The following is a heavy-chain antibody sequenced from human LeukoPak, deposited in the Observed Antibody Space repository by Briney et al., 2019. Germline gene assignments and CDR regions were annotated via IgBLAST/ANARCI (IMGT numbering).Heavy chain of an antibody. V-gene: IGHV1-18*01. CDR2: ISGYNAKT. D-gene: IGHD3-22*01. Sequence: RQAPGQGLEWMGXISGYNAKTKYVQKFQGRITMTIDTSTTTAYMELRSLTSDDTAVYYCARVRDYYASSDYSDYWGQGTLVTVSS. CDR3: ARVRDYYASSDYSDY. J-gene: IGHJ4*02.